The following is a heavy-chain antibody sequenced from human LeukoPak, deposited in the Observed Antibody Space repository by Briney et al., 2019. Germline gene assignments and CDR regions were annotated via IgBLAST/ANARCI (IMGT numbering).Heavy chain of an antibody. CDR1: GGSVSSGSYY. D-gene: IGHD4-17*01. CDR2: IYYSGST. V-gene: IGHV4-61*01. J-gene: IGHJ4*02. CDR3: ASDYGDYVFDY. Sequence: SETLSLTCTVSGGSVSSGSYYWSWIRQPPGKRLEWIGYIYYSGSTNYNPSLKSRVTISVDTSKNQFSLKLSSVTAADTAVCYCASDYGDYVFDYWGQGTLVTVSS.